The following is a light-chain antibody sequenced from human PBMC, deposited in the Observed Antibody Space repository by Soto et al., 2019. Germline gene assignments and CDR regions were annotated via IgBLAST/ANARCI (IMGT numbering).Light chain of an antibody. CDR3: HQSYIIPWT. J-gene: IGKJ1*01. CDR2: DAS. CDR1: PSISRY. V-gene: IGKV1-39*01. Sequence: DIQMTQSPSSMSASIGDRDTITCRASPSISRYLNWYQQKPGKAPKLLLYDASSLQSGVPSRFSGSGFDTVFTLTIVRLQPEDFATCLGHQSYIIPWTCGHGTRVGIK.